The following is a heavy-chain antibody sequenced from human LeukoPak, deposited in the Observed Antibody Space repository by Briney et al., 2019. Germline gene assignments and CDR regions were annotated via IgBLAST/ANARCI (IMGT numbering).Heavy chain of an antibody. CDR2: IIPIFGTA. CDR1: GGTFSSYA. CDR3: ARTGPDAFDI. V-gene: IGHV1-69*13. Sequence: SVKVSCKASGGTFSSYAISWVRQAPGQGLEWMGGIIPIFGTANYAQKFQGRDTITADESTSTAYMELRSLRSDDTAVYYCARTGPDAFDIWGQGTMVTVSS. D-gene: IGHD7-27*01. J-gene: IGHJ3*02.